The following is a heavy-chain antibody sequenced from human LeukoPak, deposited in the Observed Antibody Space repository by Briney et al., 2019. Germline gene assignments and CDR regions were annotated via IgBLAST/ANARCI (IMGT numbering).Heavy chain of an antibody. V-gene: IGHV1-18*01. CDR2: ISAYNGNT. J-gene: IGHJ5*02. CDR3: ARAPRTTIFGVRGAARFAP. D-gene: IGHD3-3*01. CDR1: GYTFTSYG. Sequence: ASVKVSCKASGYTFTSYGISWVRQAPGQGLEWMGWISAYNGNTNYAQKLQGRVTMTTDTSTSTAYMELRSLRSDDTAVYYCARAPRTTIFGVRGAARFAPGGQGTLVTVSS.